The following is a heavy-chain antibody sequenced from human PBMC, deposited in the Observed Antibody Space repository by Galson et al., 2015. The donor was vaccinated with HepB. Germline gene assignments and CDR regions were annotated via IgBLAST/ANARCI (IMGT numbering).Heavy chain of an antibody. CDR3: ARDREDSSSYYYYYYYGRDF. D-gene: IGHD6-13*01. Sequence: SLRLSCAASGFTFSSYGMHWVRQAPGKGLEWVAVIWYDGSNKYYADSVKGRFTISRDNSKNTLYLQMNSLRAEDTAVYYCARDREDSSSYYYYYYYGRDFWVQGTTCTVSS. CDR1: GFTFSSYG. V-gene: IGHV3-33*01. J-gene: IGHJ6*02. CDR2: IWYDGSNK.